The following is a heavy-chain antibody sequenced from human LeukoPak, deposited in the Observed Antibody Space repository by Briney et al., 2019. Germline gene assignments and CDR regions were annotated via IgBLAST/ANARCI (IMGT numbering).Heavy chain of an antibody. CDR2: IYSSGST. CDR1: GGPIDSFY. V-gene: IGHV4-59*01. CDR3: AASGSVERGTFHI. D-gene: IGHD3-10*01. J-gene: IGHJ3*02. Sequence: PSETLSRTCSVSGGPIDSFYWNWIRQPPGRGLEWIGYIYSSGSTNYNPSLKGRVTMSVDTSKKQFSLNLSSVTAADTAVYYCAASGSVERGTFHIWGQGTMVTVSS.